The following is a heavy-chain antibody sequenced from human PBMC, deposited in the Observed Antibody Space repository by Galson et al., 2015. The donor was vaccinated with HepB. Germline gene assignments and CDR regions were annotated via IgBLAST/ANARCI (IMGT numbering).Heavy chain of an antibody. CDR2: IYYSGST. D-gene: IGHD6-19*01. CDR1: GGSISSYY. CDR3: ARGPRESSGWYGDY. V-gene: IGHV4-59*01. J-gene: IGHJ4*02. Sequence: SETLSLTCTVSGGSISSYYWSWIRQPPGKGLEWIGYIYYSGSTNYNPSLKSRVTISVDTSKNQFSLKLSSVTAADTAVYYCARGPRESSGWYGDYWGQGTLVTVSS.